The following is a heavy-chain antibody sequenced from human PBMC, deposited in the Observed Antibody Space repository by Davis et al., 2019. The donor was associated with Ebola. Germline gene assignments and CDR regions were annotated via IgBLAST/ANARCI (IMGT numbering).Heavy chain of an antibody. Sequence: MPSETLSLTCTVSGGSISSGDHYWSWIRQPPGKGLEWIGYIYYSGTAYYNPSLKSRLTISVDTSKNQFSLKLSSVTAADTAVYYCARKSRLGGFDPWGQGTLVTVSS. CDR1: GGSISSGDHY. CDR3: ARKSRLGGFDP. D-gene: IGHD2-21*01. CDR2: IYYSGTA. V-gene: IGHV4-30-4*01. J-gene: IGHJ5*02.